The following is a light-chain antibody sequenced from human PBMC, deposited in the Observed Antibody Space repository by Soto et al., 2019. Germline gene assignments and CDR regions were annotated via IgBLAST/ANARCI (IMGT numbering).Light chain of an antibody. CDR1: QSVSTN. J-gene: IGKJ3*01. CDR3: QQYHNWPVT. V-gene: IGKV3-15*01. CDR2: GAS. Sequence: EIVMTQSPSTLSVSPGARATLSCRASQSVSTNLAWYQQKPGQAPRLLIYGASTRATGIPARFSGSGSGTEFSLPISSLQSEDFVIYYCQQYHNWPVTFGPGTKVDFK.